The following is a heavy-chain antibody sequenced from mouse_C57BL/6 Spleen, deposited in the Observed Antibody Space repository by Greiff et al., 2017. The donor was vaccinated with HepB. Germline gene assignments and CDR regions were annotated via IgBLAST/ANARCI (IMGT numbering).Heavy chain of an antibody. D-gene: IGHD1-1*01. CDR1: GFTFSSYT. Sequence: EVMLVEYGGGLVKPGGSLKLSCAASGFTFSSYTMSWVRQTPEKRLEWVATISGGGGNTYYPDSVKGRFTISRDNAKNTLYLQMSSLRSEDTALYYCARHNYYGGGFAYWGQGTLVTVSA. CDR3: ARHNYYGGGFAY. J-gene: IGHJ3*01. V-gene: IGHV5-9*01. CDR2: ISGGGGNT.